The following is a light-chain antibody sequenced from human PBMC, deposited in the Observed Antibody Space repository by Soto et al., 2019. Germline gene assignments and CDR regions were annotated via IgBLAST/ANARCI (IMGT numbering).Light chain of an antibody. V-gene: IGKV3-15*01. J-gene: IGKJ4*01. CDR2: GAF. CDR3: QQYKNWPPLT. Sequence: EIVMTQSPATLSVSPGERATLSCRASQSVSYNLAWYQQKPGQGPRLLIYGAFTRATGIPARFSGSGSGTEFTLTISSLQSVDFAVYYCQQYKNWPPLTFGGGTKVEIK. CDR1: QSVSYN.